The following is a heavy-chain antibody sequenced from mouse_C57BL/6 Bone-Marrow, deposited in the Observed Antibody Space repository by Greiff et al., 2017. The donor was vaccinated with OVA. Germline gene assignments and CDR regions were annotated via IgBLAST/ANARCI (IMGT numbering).Heavy chain of an antibody. CDR2: IYPRSGNT. J-gene: IGHJ3*01. Sequence: QVQLQQSGAELARPGASVKLSCKASGYTFTSYGISWVKQRTGQGLEWIGEIYPRSGNTYYNEKFKGKATLTADKSSSTAYMELRCLTSEDSAVYFCARTRRGFAYWGQGTLVTVSA. V-gene: IGHV1-81*01. CDR1: GYTFTSYG. CDR3: ARTRRGFAY.